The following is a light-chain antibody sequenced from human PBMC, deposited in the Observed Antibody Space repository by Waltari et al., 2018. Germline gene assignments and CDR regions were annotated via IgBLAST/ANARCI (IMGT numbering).Light chain of an antibody. CDR2: WAS. J-gene: IGKJ4*01. Sequence: DIVMTQSPDSLAVSLGERATINFKSSQSVLYSSNNKNYLAWYQKKPGQPPKLLIYWASTRESGVPDRFSGSGSETDFTLTISSLQAEDVAVYYCQQYYSKPLTFGGGTKVEIK. CDR3: QQYYSKPLT. V-gene: IGKV4-1*01. CDR1: QSVLYSSNNKNY.